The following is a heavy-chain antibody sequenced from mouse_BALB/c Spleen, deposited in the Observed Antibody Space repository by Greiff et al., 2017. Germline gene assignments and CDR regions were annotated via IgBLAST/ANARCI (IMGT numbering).Heavy chain of an antibody. CDR1: GYAFTNYL. V-gene: IGHV1-54*01. Sequence: VKVVESGAELVRPGTSVKVSCKASGYAFTNYLIEWVKQRPGQGLEWIGVINPGSGGTNYNEKFKGKATLTADKSSSTAYMQLSSLTSDDSAVYFWARGGREVDYWGQGTTLTVSS. D-gene: IGHD3-3*01. J-gene: IGHJ2*01. CDR3: ARGGREVDY. CDR2: INPGSGGT.